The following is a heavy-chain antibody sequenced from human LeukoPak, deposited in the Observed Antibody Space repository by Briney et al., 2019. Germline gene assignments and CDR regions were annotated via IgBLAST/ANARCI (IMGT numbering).Heavy chain of an antibody. Sequence: PSETLSLTCAVYGGSFSGYYWSWIRQPPGKGLEWIGEINHSGSTNYNPSLKSRVTISVDTSKNQFSLKLSSVTAADTAVYYCARGRIRKWKLRYFDYWGQGTLVTVSS. CDR3: ARGRIRKWKLRYFDY. D-gene: IGHD1-26*01. J-gene: IGHJ4*02. V-gene: IGHV4-34*01. CDR1: GGSFSGYY. CDR2: INHSGST.